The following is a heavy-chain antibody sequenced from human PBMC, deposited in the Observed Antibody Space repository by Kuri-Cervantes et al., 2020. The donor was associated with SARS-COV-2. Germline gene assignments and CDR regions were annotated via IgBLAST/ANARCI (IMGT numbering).Heavy chain of an antibody. D-gene: IGHD6-19*01. J-gene: IGHJ4*02. V-gene: IGHV4-39*01. Sequence: SETLSLTCTVSGGSISSSSYYWGWIRQPPGKGLEWIGSIYYSGSTHYNPSLKSRVTISVDTSKNQFSLKLSSVTAADTAVYYCASDSSGWDSLYYFDYWGQGTLVTVSS. CDR2: IYYSGST. CDR1: GGSISSSSYY. CDR3: ASDSSGWDSLYYFDY.